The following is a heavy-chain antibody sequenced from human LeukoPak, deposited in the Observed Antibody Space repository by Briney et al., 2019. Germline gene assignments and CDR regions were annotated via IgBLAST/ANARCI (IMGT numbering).Heavy chain of an antibody. Sequence: PGGSLRLSCAASGFTFDDYGMSWVRQAPGKGLEWVSGINWNGGSTGYADSVKGRSTISRDNAKNSLYLQMNSLRAEDTALYYCARKSSSYCGGDCYLGHFDYWGQGTLVTVSS. CDR2: INWNGGST. J-gene: IGHJ4*02. CDR1: GFTFDDYG. V-gene: IGHV3-20*04. D-gene: IGHD2-21*02. CDR3: ARKSSSYCGGDCYLGHFDY.